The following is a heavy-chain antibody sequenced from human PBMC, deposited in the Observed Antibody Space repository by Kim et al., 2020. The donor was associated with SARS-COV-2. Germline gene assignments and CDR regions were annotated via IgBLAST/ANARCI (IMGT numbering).Heavy chain of an antibody. J-gene: IGHJ4*02. CDR3: ASSVVARTNFDY. CDR1: GGSISSSNW. Sequence: SETLSLTCAVSGGSISSSNWWSWVRQPPGKGLEWIGEIYHSGSTNYNPSLKSRVTISVDKSKNQISLKLSSVTAADTAVYYCASSVVARTNFDYWGQGTLVTVSS. D-gene: IGHD6-6*01. V-gene: IGHV4-4*02. CDR2: IYHSGST.